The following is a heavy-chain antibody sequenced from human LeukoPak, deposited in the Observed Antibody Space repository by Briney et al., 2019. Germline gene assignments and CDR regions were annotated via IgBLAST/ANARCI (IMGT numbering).Heavy chain of an antibody. J-gene: IGHJ4*02. D-gene: IGHD5-18*01. CDR3: ARDFGSYGYDY. V-gene: IGHV4-59*12. CDR1: GGSISSYY. CDR2: IYYSGST. Sequence: SSETLSLTCTVSGGSISSYYWSWIRQPPGKGLEWIGYIYYSGSTNYNPSLKSRVTISVDTSKNQFSLKLSSVTAADTAVYYCARDFGSYGYDYWGQGTLVTVSS.